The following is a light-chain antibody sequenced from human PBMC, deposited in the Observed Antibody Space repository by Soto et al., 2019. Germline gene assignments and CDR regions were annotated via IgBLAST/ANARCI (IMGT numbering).Light chain of an antibody. CDR2: EAS. CDR3: QQLNSYPLT. J-gene: IGKJ4*01. V-gene: IGKV1-9*01. CDR1: QGISSY. Sequence: DIQLTQSPSFLSASVGDRVTITCRASQGISSYLAWYQQKPGKAPKLLIYEASTLQSGVPSRFSGSGSGTEFTLTISSRQPEDFTTYYCQQLNSYPLTFGGGTKVEIE.